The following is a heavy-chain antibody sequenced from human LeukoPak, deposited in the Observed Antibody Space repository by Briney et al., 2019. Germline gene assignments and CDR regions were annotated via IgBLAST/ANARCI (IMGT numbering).Heavy chain of an antibody. V-gene: IGHV3-9*03. CDR2: ISWNSGSI. CDR3: AKDADGAFDI. CDR1: GFTLRSYV. J-gene: IGHJ3*02. Sequence: GGSLRLSCVASGFTLRSYVMNWVRQTPGKGLEWVSGISWNSGSIGYADSVKGRFTISRDNAKNSLYLQMNSLRAEDMALYYCAKDADGAFDIWGQGTMVTVSS.